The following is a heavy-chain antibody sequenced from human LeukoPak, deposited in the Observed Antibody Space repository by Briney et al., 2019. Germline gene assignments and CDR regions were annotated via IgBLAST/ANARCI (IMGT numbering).Heavy chain of an antibody. CDR2: INYGGAT. CDR1: GGSIYNSIYY. CDR3: ARPLHSSWDWFDP. J-gene: IGHJ5*02. D-gene: IGHD6-13*01. Sequence: KTSETLSLTCTVSGGSIYNSIYYWGWIRRPPGKGLEWIGSINYGGATYYNPSLKSRAVISVDTSRNQFSLRLSSVTAADTAVYYCARPLHSSWDWFDPWGQGTLVTVSS. V-gene: IGHV4-39*01.